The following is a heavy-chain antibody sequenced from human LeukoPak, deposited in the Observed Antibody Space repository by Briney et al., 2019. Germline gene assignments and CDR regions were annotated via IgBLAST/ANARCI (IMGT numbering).Heavy chain of an antibody. J-gene: IGHJ4*02. CDR3: AKDGTAMVTNSFDY. Sequence: GGSLRLSCVASGITFSNYAVSWVRQAPEKGLDWVSVISGSAHKIRYADSVKGRFTISRDNSKNTLYLQMNSLRAEDTAVYYCAKDGTAMVTNSFDYWGQGTLVTVSS. V-gene: IGHV3-23*01. CDR1: GITFSNYA. D-gene: IGHD5-18*01. CDR2: ISGSAHKI.